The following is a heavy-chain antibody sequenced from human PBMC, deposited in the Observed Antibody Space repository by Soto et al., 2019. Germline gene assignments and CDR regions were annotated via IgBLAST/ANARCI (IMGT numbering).Heavy chain of an antibody. J-gene: IGHJ4*02. D-gene: IGHD6-19*01. Sequence: GASVKVSCKASGETFTSYGISWVRQAPGQRLEWMGWINAGNGNTKYSQKFQGRVTITRDTSAGAAYMELSSLSSEDTAVYYCARAVAVPADFDYWGQGTLVTVSS. CDR1: GETFTSYG. CDR3: ARAVAVPADFDY. CDR2: INAGNGNT. V-gene: IGHV1-3*01.